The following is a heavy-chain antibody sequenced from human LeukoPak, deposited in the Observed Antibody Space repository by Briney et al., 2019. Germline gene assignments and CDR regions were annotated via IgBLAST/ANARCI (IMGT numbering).Heavy chain of an antibody. D-gene: IGHD3-16*01. J-gene: IGHJ6*03. CDR3: ARGRGEPRIHYYYYMDV. CDR1: GFTFSSYW. CDR2: IKQDGSEK. Sequence: QAGGSLRLSCAASGFTFSSYWMSWVRQAPGKGLEWVANIKQDGSEKYYVDSVKGRFTISRDNSKNTLYLQMNSLRAEDTAVYYCARGRGEPRIHYYYYMDVWGKGTTVTISS. V-gene: IGHV3-7*03.